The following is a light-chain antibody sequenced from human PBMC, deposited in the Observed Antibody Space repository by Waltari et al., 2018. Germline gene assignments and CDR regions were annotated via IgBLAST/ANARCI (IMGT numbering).Light chain of an antibody. CDR3: HQYYSIPYT. Sequence: DIVMTQSPDSLSVSLGERATINGKSSQSVFYSSYHKNDLAWYQQKPGQPPKLRIYWASTRESGVPDRFSGSGSGTDFSIAISSLQAEDVAVEYCHQYYSIPYTFGQGTKLEVK. CDR2: WAS. J-gene: IGKJ2*01. V-gene: IGKV4-1*01. CDR1: QSVFYSSYHKND.